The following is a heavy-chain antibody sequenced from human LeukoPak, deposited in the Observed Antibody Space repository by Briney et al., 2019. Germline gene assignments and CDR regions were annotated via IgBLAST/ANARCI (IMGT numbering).Heavy chain of an antibody. CDR1: GFTFSSYS. Sequence: PGGSLRLSCAASGFTFSSYSMNWVRQAQGKGLEWVSSISSSSSYIYYADSVKGRFTITRDNAKNSLYLQMNSLRAEDTAVYYCARDQWLLVAFDIWGQGTMVTVSS. D-gene: IGHD3-22*01. V-gene: IGHV3-21*01. J-gene: IGHJ3*02. CDR3: ARDQWLLVAFDI. CDR2: ISSSSSYI.